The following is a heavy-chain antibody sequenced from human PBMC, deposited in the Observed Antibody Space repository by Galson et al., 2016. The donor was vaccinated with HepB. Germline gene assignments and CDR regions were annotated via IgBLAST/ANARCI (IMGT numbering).Heavy chain of an antibody. J-gene: IGHJ4*02. D-gene: IGHD2-2*01. CDR1: GDSVSSNSVA. CDR3: ARDGGVSADSFDY. V-gene: IGHV6-1*01. Sequence: CAISGDSVSSNSVAWNWIRQSPSRGLEWLGRTYYRSKWYNDYAVFVKSRITINPDTSKNQFSLQLNSVTPEDTAVYYCARDGGVSADSFDYWGQGTLVTVSS. CDR2: TYYRSKWYN.